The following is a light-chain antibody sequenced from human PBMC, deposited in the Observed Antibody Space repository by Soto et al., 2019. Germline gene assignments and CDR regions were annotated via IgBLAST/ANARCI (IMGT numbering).Light chain of an antibody. CDR1: EDINRY. J-gene: IGKJ3*01. CDR2: AAS. CDR3: QQSYSTPFT. Sequence: DIQMTQSPSSLSASVGDRVTITCQASEDINRYLNWYQQKPGKAPKLLIYAASSLQSGVPSRFSGSGSGTDFTLTISSLQPEDFATYYCQQSYSTPFTFGPGTKVDIK. V-gene: IGKV1-39*01.